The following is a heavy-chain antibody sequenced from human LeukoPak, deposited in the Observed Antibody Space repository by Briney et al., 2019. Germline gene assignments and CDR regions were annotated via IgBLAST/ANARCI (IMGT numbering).Heavy chain of an antibody. D-gene: IGHD1-26*01. CDR3: ARRAMVGAENAFYI. CDR2: IYTSGST. CDR1: GGSLSIGSSE. Sequence: SQTLSPTCTLSGGSLSIGSSEWGWIRQPAGRGLEWFGRIYTSGSTNSNPSLKSQVTIAVDTSKYQCSRKVSPVTAAETAVYYWARRAMVGAENAFYICGQGRMVTVSS. V-gene: IGHV4-61*02. J-gene: IGHJ3*02.